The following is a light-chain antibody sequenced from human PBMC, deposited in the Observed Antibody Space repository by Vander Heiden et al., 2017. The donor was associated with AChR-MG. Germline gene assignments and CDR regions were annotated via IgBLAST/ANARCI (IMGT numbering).Light chain of an antibody. CDR2: QDS. CDR3: QAWDTSTLF. J-gene: IGLJ2*01. Sequence: SSALTQPPSVSVSPGQTVSITCSGDNLGEKYSCWYHQKPGQSPVLVIWQDSRRPSGIPERFFGSNSGNTATLTISGIQASDEGDYYGQAWDTSTLFFGGGTKLTVL. V-gene: IGLV3-1*01. CDR1: NLGEKY.